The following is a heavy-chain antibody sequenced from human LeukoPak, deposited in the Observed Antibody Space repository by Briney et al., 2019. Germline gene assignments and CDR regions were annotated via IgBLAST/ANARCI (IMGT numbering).Heavy chain of an antibody. CDR1: GYPYNDPH. J-gene: IGHJ4*02. V-gene: IGHV3-15*01. D-gene: IGHD5-12*01. CDR2: IKSKTDGGTA. Sequence: GGSLRLPCALSGYPYNDPHMGWARQAPGKGLEWVGRIKSKTDGGTADYTAPVKGRFTISRDDSKNTVSLEMNDLKTEDSAMYFCTTGGWDWGQGTLVTVSS. CDR3: TTGGWD.